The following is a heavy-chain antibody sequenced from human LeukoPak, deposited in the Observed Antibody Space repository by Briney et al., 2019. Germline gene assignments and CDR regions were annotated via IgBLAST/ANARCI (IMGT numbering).Heavy chain of an antibody. V-gene: IGHV3-23*01. CDR2: ISGSGGST. J-gene: IGHJ4*02. Sequence: PGGSLRLSCAASGFTFSSYAMSWVRQAPGKGLEWVSAISGSGGSTYYADSVKGRFTISRDNSKNTLYLQMNGLRAEDTAVYYCAKDRNYYGSGSYCPSDYWGQGTLVTVSS. D-gene: IGHD3-10*01. CDR1: GFTFSSYA. CDR3: AKDRNYYGSGSYCPSDY.